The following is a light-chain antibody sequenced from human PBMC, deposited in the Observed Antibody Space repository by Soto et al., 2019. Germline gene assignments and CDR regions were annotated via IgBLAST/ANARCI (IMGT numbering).Light chain of an antibody. CDR1: SSDVGGYNY. CDR3: SSYTTSSTL. V-gene: IGLV2-14*01. Sequence: QSALTQPASVSGSPGQSITISCSGTSSDVGGYNYVSWYQQHPGKAPKLMIYEVSNRPSGVSNRFSGSKSGNTASLTISGIQAEDEADYFRSSYTTSSTLFGGGTQLTAL. J-gene: IGLJ2*01. CDR2: EVS.